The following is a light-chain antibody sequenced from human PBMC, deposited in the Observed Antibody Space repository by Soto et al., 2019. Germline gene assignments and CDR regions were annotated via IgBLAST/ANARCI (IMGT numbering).Light chain of an antibody. CDR2: LGS. V-gene: IGKV2-28*01. CDR1: QSLLHRNGYNY. CDR3: MQPLQTPWT. Sequence: DIVMTQSPLSLPVTPGESASISCRSSQSLLHRNGYNYLDWYLQKPGQSPQVLIYLGSNRASGVPDRFSGSGSGTDFTLKISRVEAEDXGXYYCMQPLQTPWTFGQGTKV. J-gene: IGKJ1*01.